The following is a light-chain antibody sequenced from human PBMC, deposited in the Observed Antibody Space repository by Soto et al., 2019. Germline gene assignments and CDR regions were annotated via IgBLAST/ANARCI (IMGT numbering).Light chain of an antibody. V-gene: IGKV1-5*03. CDR2: KAS. CDR3: QHSDNYSES. CDR1: QTNSSW. J-gene: IGKJ1*01. Sequence: DIQMTQPPSTLSGSVGDRVTITCRASQTNSSWLAWYQQKPGKAPKLPIYKASTLKSGVPSRFSGSGSGTDFTLSISSLQPDDFATYDCQHSDNYSESCGQGTKVELK.